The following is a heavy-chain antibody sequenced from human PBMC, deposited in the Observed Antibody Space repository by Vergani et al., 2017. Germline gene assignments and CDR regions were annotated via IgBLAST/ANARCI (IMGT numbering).Heavy chain of an antibody. V-gene: IGHV3-21*01. CDR3: ARETYCGGDCYPDAFDI. J-gene: IGHJ3*02. D-gene: IGHD2-21*02. CDR1: GFTFSSYS. Sequence: EVQLVESGGGLVKPGGSLRLSCAASGFTFSSYSMNWVRQAPGKGLEWVSSISSSSSYIYYADSVKGRFTISRDNAKNSLYLQMNSLRAEDTAVYYCARETYCGGDCYPDAFDIWGQGTMVTVSS. CDR2: ISSSSSYI.